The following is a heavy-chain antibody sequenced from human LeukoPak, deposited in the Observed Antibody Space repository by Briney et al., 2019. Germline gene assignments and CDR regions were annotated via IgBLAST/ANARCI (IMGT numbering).Heavy chain of an antibody. V-gene: IGHV4-59*08. D-gene: IGHD6-19*01. CDR2: IYYSGST. CDR3: ARLASSGWSHCDY. CDR1: GGSLDSTNY. Sequence: SETLSLTCGLSGGSLDSTNYWSWVRQAPGKGSEWIGYIYYSGSTNYNPSLKSRVTISVDTSKNQFSLKMNSVTAADTAVYYCARLASSGWSHCDYWGQGTLVTVSS. J-gene: IGHJ4*02.